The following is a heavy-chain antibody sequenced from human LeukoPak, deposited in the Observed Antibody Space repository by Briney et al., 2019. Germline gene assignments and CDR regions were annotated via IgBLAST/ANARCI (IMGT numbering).Heavy chain of an antibody. V-gene: IGHV3-23*01. CDR1: GFTFSSYA. D-gene: IGHD3-10*01. CDR2: ISGSGGST. Sequence: GGSLRLSCAASGFTFSSYAMSWVRQAPGKGLEWVSAISGSGGSTYYADSVKGRFTISRDNSKNTLYLQMNSLKTEDTAVYYCTTVFRYDSGSYSDYWGQGTLVTVSS. CDR3: TTVFRYDSGSYSDY. J-gene: IGHJ4*02.